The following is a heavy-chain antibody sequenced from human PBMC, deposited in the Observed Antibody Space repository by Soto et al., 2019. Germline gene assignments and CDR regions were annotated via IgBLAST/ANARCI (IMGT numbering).Heavy chain of an antibody. CDR2: INHSGST. J-gene: IGHJ5*02. CDR3: ARGGIAAAVAAKWFDP. Sequence: SETLSLTCTVSGGSISSYYWSWIRQPPGKGLEWIGEINHSGSTNYNPSLKSRVTISVDTSKNQFSLKLSSVTAADTAFYYCARGGIAAAVAAKWFDPWGQGTLVTVSS. D-gene: IGHD6-13*01. CDR1: GGSISSYY. V-gene: IGHV4-34*01.